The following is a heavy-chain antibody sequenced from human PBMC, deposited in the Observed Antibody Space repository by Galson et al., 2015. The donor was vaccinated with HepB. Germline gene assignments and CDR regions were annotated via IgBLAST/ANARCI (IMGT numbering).Heavy chain of an antibody. V-gene: IGHV3-30-3*01. Sequence: SLRLSCAASGFTFSSYAMHWVRQAPGKGLEWVAVISYDGSNKYYADSVKGRFTISRDNSKNTLYLQMNSLRAEDTAVYYCARAGITMIVVVPEGAGFDYWGQGTLVTVSS. J-gene: IGHJ4*02. CDR3: ARAGITMIVVVPEGAGFDY. CDR1: GFTFSSYA. D-gene: IGHD3-22*01. CDR2: ISYDGSNK.